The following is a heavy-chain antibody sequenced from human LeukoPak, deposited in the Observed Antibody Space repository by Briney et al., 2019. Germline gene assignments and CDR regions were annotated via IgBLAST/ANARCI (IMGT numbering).Heavy chain of an antibody. J-gene: IGHJ4*02. CDR3: VNGGNSAYDLDD. D-gene: IGHD5-12*01. Sequence: PGGSLRLSCSASGFIFSNYDMHWVRQAPGKGLEYVSGISSNGGRTYYADSVKGRFTVCRDNSKNTLYLQMSSLRVEDTAVYYCVNGGNSAYDLDDWGQGTLVTVSS. CDR2: ISSNGGRT. CDR1: GFIFSNYD. V-gene: IGHV3-64D*09.